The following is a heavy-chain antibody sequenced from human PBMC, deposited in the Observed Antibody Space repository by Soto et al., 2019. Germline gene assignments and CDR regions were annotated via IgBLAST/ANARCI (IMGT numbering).Heavy chain of an antibody. CDR2: RFHSGST. CDR1: GGSISNDLDY. Sequence: QVQLRESGPGLMRPSQTLSLTCTVSGGSISNDLDYWSWLRQHPGKGLEWIGSRFHSGSTFYSPALRSRITISVETSANQFSLKLSSVTAADTAVYDCARERRDPNCGGDCYSGFFDSWGQGALVTVSS. V-gene: IGHV4-31*03. J-gene: IGHJ4*02. D-gene: IGHD2-21*02. CDR3: ARERRDPNCGGDCYSGFFDS.